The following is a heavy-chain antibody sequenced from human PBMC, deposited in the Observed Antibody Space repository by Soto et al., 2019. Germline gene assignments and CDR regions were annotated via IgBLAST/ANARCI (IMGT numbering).Heavy chain of an antibody. Sequence: PSETLSLTCTVSGGSISNYFWSWIRRPPGKGLEWIGYIYDIKSTNYNPSLKSRVTISADTSENQFSLKLSSVTVADTAVYYCAGQPYNSRFDPWGQGTLVTVAS. D-gene: IGHD1-20*01. CDR3: AGQPYNSRFDP. CDR1: GGSISNYF. J-gene: IGHJ5*02. V-gene: IGHV4-59*08. CDR2: IYDIKST.